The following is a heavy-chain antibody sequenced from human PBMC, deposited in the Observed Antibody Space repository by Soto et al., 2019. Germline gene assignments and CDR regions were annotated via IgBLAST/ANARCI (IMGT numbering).Heavy chain of an antibody. D-gene: IGHD4-17*01. CDR2: IYYSGST. Sequence: SETLSLTCTVSGGSISSGGYYWSWIRQHPGKGLEWIGYIYYSGSTYYNPSLKSRATISVDMSKNQFSLKLSSVTAADTAVYYCARDDYGSGMDVWGQGTTVTVSS. CDR3: ARDDYGSGMDV. V-gene: IGHV4-31*03. J-gene: IGHJ6*02. CDR1: GGSISSGGYY.